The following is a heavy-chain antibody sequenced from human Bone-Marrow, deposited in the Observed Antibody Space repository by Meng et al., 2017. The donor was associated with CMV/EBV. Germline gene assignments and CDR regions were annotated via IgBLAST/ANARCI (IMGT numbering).Heavy chain of an antibody. Sequence: GGSLRLSCAASGFTFSSYWMHWVRQAPGKGLVWVSRINSDGSSTSYADSVKGRFTISRDNAKNTLYLQMNSLRAEDTAVYYCARGGLGIFGVVILPDYWGQGTRVTVYS. D-gene: IGHD3-3*01. V-gene: IGHV3-74*01. CDR3: ARGGLGIFGVVILPDY. CDR1: GFTFSSYW. J-gene: IGHJ4*02. CDR2: INSDGSST.